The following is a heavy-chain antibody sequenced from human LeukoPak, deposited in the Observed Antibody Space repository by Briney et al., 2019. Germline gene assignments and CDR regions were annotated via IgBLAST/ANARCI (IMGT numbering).Heavy chain of an antibody. CDR1: GFTFSSYS. Sequence: PGGSLRLSCAASGFTFSSYSMNWVRQAPGKGLEWVSYVSATGYTTSYADSVKGRFTISRDSAKNTVFLQMNSLRAEDTAVYYCATKGGSYRGQGTLVTVSS. D-gene: IGHD1-26*01. V-gene: IGHV3-23*01. J-gene: IGHJ4*02. CDR2: VSATGYTT. CDR3: ATKGGSY.